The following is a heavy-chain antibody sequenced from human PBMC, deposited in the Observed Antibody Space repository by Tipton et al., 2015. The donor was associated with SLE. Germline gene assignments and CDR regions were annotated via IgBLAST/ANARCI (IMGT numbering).Heavy chain of an antibody. Sequence: TLSLTCTVSGGSISSSSYYWGWIRQPPGKGLEWIGSIYYSGSTYYNPSLKSRVTISVDTSKNQFSLKLSSVTAADTAVYYCARQGDSSSRYFQHWGQGTLVTVSS. CDR3: ARQGDSSSRYFQH. D-gene: IGHD6-13*01. CDR2: IYYSGST. J-gene: IGHJ1*01. V-gene: IGHV4-39*07. CDR1: GGSISSSSYY.